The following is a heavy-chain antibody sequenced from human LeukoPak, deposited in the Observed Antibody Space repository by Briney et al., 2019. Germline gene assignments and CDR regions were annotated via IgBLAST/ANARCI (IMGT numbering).Heavy chain of an antibody. Sequence: GASVKVSCKASGYTFTGYYMHWVRQAPGQGLEWMGWINPNSGGTNYAQKFQGRVTMTRDTSISTAYMELSRLTSDDTAVYYCARAATVTIRDWFDPWGQGTLVTVSS. CDR1: GYTFTGYY. V-gene: IGHV1-2*02. CDR2: INPNSGGT. D-gene: IGHD4-17*01. CDR3: ARAATVTIRDWFDP. J-gene: IGHJ5*02.